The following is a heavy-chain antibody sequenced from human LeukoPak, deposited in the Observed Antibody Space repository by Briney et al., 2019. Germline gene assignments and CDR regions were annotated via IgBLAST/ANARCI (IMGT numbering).Heavy chain of an antibody. CDR1: GFTFSSYW. J-gene: IGHJ5*02. CDR3: ARAVGSYGYGGWFDP. D-gene: IGHD5-18*01. Sequence: GGSLRLSCAASGFTFSSYWMHWVRQAPGKGLVWVSRINSDGSSTSYADSVKGRFIISRDNAKNTLYLQMNSLRAEDTAVYYCARAVGSYGYGGWFDPWGQGTLVTVSS. CDR2: INSDGSST. V-gene: IGHV3-74*01.